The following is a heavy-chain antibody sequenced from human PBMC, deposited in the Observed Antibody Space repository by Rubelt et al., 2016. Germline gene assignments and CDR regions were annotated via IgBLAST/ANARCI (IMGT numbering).Heavy chain of an antibody. Sequence: QVQLQESGPGLVKPSETLSLTCTVFGGSISGYYWSWIRQPPGKGLEYIGYIYYNGNTNYNPSLTSRVTISVDTSKNQFSLNLRSVTAADTAVYYCARHSNEYRFGKDVWGQGTTVTVSS. D-gene: IGHD2-2*02. J-gene: IGHJ6*02. CDR3: ARHSNEYRFGKDV. V-gene: IGHV4-59*08. CDR2: IYYNGNT. CDR1: GGSISGYY.